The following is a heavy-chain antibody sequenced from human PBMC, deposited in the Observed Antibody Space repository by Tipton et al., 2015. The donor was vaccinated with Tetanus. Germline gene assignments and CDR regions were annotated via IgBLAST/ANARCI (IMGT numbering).Heavy chain of an antibody. J-gene: IGHJ4*02. CDR2: IKNKADGGTT. V-gene: IGHV3-15*07. CDR3: AASEMVGSGYRDGH. Sequence: SLRLSCATSGLFFKNAWMNWVRQAPGKGLEWVGGIKNKADGGTTDYSARVKDRLSISRDDSKDPLFLQMDNLKTEDTAVYYWAASEMVGSGYRDGHWGRGTHVLVSS. CDR1: GLFFKNAW. D-gene: IGHD3-9*01.